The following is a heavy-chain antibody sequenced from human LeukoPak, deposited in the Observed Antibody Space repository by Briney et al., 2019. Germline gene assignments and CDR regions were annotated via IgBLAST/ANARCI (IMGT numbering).Heavy chain of an antibody. CDR2: INHSGST. J-gene: IGHJ6*03. D-gene: IGHD5-18*01. CDR1: DGSFSGYY. CDR3: ARTTVDTAMVVGYYYYYYMDV. V-gene: IGHV4-34*01. Sequence: PSETLSLTCAVYDGSFSGYYWSWIRQPPGKGLEWIGEINHSGSTNYNPSLKSRVTMSVDTSKNQFSLKLSSVTAADTAVYYCARTTVDTAMVVGYYYYYYMDVWGKGTTVTISS.